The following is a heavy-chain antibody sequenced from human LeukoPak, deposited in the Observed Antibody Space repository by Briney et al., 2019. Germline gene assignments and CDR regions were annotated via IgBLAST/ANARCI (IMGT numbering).Heavy chain of an antibody. D-gene: IGHD3-16*02. V-gene: IGHV3-33*01. J-gene: IGHJ4*02. CDR1: GFTFSSYG. Sequence: GRSLRLSCAAPGFTFSSYGMYWGRQALGEGLGRVAVIWYDGSNKYYADSVKGRFTTSKDNSKNTLYLQMNSLRAEDKAVYYCARDPLGNRMLSLGIDYWGQGTLVTVSS. CDR3: ARDPLGNRMLSLGIDY. CDR2: IWYDGSNK.